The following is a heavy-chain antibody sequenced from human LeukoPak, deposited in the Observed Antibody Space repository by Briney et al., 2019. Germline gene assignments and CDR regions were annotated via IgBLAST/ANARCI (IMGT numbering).Heavy chain of an antibody. CDR3: AGFQPGNSGSYYLAFDI. D-gene: IGHD1-26*01. CDR2: ICYSGST. CDR1: GGSISSSSYY. J-gene: IGHJ3*02. Sequence: SETLSLTCTVSGGSISSSSYYWGWIRQPPGKGLEWIGSICYSGSTYYNPSLKSRVTISVDTSKNQFSLKLSSVTAADTAVYYCAGFQPGNSGSYYLAFDIWGQGTMVTVSS. V-gene: IGHV4-39*01.